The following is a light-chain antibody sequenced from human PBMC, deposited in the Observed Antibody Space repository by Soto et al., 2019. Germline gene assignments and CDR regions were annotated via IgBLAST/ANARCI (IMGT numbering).Light chain of an antibody. V-gene: IGKV3-20*01. CDR1: QSVSGSY. CDR2: GAS. CDR3: QQYGSSPWT. Sequence: EIVLKPSPGTLPLSPGDRATLSCRASQSVSGSYLACYQQRPGQAPRLLIYGASSSATGIPDRFSGSGSGTDVTLTISRLEPEEFAVYYCQQYGSSPWTSGQGTKVEIK. J-gene: IGKJ1*01.